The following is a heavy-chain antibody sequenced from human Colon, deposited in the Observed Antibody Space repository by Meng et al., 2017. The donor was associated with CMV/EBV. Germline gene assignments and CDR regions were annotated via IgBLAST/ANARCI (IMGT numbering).Heavy chain of an antibody. CDR3: VRGGRAPYSPVDH. CDR2: IYNSGSA. Sequence: DSGDSINSGEYLWTWIRQPPGKGLEWIGHIYNSGSAFYNPSLKTRFTISIDTSKNQFSLNLISVTAADMAVYYCVRGGRAPYSPVDHWGQGTLVTVSS. D-gene: IGHD4-11*01. V-gene: IGHV4-30-4*08. CDR1: GDSINSGEYL. J-gene: IGHJ4*02.